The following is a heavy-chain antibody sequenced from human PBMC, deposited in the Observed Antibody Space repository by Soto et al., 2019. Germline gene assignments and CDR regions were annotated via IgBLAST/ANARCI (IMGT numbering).Heavy chain of an antibody. Sequence: QITLKESGPTVVKPTETLTLTCTFSGFSLTTSGVGVGWVRQSPGKAPEWLALIYWDDDKRYSTSLKSRLTITKVTPKNQVVLTMANVDPADTATYYCAHRVLRTVFGLVTTTAIYFDFWGQGTPVVVSS. CDR1: GFSLTTSGVG. CDR2: IYWDDDK. CDR3: AHRVLRTVFGLVTTTAIYFDF. J-gene: IGHJ4*02. V-gene: IGHV2-5*02. D-gene: IGHD3-3*01.